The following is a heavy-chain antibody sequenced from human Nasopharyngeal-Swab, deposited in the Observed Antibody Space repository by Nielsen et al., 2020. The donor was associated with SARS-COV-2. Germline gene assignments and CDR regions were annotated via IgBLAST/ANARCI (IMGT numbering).Heavy chain of an antibody. CDR3: ARVSVAGQEYFHH. D-gene: IGHD6-19*01. Sequence: GESLKISCAASEFTLSSYCMTWVRQAPGKGLEWVSSISSSSGYIYYADSVKGRFTISRDNARNSLFLQMNSLRAEDTAVYYCARVSVAGQEYFHHWGQGTLVTVSS. CDR1: EFTLSSYC. V-gene: IGHV3-21*01. CDR2: ISSSSGYI. J-gene: IGHJ1*01.